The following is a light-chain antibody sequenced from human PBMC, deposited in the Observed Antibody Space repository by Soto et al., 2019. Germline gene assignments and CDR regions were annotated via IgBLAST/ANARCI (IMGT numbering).Light chain of an antibody. CDR3: AAWDDSLNGPV. CDR2: SNN. J-gene: IGLJ2*01. V-gene: IGLV1-44*01. CDR1: SSNIGSNT. Sequence: QSVLTQPPSASGTPGQRVTISCSGSSSNIGSNTVNWYQQLPGTAPKLLIYSNNQRPSGVPDRFSGSKSGTSASLAISGLQSDDEADYYYAAWDDSLNGPVFGGGTKLTVL.